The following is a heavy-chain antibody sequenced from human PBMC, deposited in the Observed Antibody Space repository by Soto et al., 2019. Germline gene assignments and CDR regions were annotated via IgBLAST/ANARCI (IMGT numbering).Heavy chain of an antibody. CDR2: INNDGSNT. CDR1: GFTFNTYW. D-gene: IGHD1-7*01. CDR3: ARDPLIGTTDYGLDV. Sequence: VGSLRLSCAVSGFTFNTYWMHCVRQPPGKGLLWVSRINNDGSNTAYADSVKGRFTISRDNAQSTLYLQMNSLRAEDTAVYYCARDPLIGTTDYGLDVWGQGTTVTVS. J-gene: IGHJ6*02. V-gene: IGHV3-74*01.